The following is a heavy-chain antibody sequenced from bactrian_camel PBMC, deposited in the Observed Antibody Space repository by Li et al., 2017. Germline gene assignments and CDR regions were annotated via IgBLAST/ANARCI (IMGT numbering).Heavy chain of an antibody. V-gene: IGHV3S67*01. CDR2: IDSDGNT. D-gene: IGHD3*01. J-gene: IGHJ4*01. CDR1: GFTYSSFC. Sequence: VQLVESGGGSVQGGGSLRLSCAASGFTYSSFCSGWVRQFPGKEREAVAAIDSDGNTNYADSVKGRFTISRDNAENILYLQMNSLKAEDTAMYYCAAGWSFGVGTLLRRHYNYWGQGTQVTVS. CDR3: AAGWSFGVGTLLRRHYNY.